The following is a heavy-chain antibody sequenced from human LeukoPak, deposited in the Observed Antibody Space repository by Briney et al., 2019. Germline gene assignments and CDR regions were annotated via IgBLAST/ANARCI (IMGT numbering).Heavy chain of an antibody. CDR1: GFTFSGYE. CDR2: ISSSAGTT. CDR3: ARDTRNLFDL. Sequence: GGSLRLSCAASGFTFSGYEMNWVRRAPGKGLEWISYISSSAGTTYHADSVKGRFTISRDNTKNSLYLQMNSLKSEDTAVYYCARDTRNLFDLWGQGTLVTVSS. V-gene: IGHV3-48*03. J-gene: IGHJ4*02.